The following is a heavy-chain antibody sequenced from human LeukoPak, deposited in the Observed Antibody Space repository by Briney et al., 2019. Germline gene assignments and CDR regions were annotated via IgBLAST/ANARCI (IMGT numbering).Heavy chain of an antibody. CDR1: GYIFTNYY. V-gene: IGHV1-46*01. Sequence: ASVKVSCKASGYIFTNYYMHWVRQAPGQSLEWMGMINPRDGTTRHAQKFQGRVTMTRDTSTSTVYMELSGLSSEDTAVYYCARDFSSSGWYYWGQGTLVTVSS. J-gene: IGHJ4*02. CDR2: INPRDGTT. CDR3: ARDFSSSGWYY. D-gene: IGHD6-19*01.